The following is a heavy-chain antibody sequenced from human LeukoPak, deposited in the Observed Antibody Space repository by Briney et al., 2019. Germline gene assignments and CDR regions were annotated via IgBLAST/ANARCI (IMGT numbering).Heavy chain of an antibody. J-gene: IGHJ4*02. CDR3: ASGSYYFDY. V-gene: IGHV4-61*05. Sequence: SETLSLTCTVSGGSISSSSYYWGWIRQPPGKGLEWIGYIYYSGSTKYNPSLKSRATISVDTSKNQFSLKLSSVTAADTAVYYCASGSYYFDYWGQGTLVTVSS. D-gene: IGHD1-26*01. CDR1: GGSISSSSYY. CDR2: IYYSGST.